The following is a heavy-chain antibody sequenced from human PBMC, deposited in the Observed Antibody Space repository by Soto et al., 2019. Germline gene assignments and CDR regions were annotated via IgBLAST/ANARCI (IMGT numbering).Heavy chain of an antibody. D-gene: IGHD2-15*01. J-gene: IGHJ6*03. Sequence: PGGSLRLSCAASGFTFSDHYMDWVRQAPGKGLEWVGRGRNKANSYTTEYAASVKGRFTVSRDDSKNLLYLQLNSLKTEDTAVYYCTRGGTSQNSYYWHMDVWGQGTTVTVSS. CDR1: GFTFSDHY. V-gene: IGHV3-72*01. CDR2: GRNKANSYTT. CDR3: TRGGTSQNSYYWHMDV.